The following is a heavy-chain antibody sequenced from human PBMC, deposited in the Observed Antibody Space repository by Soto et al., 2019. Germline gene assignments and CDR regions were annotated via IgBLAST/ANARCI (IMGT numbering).Heavy chain of an antibody. CDR2: IYYSGST. V-gene: IGHV4-31*03. CDR3: ARFRSSGYFIDY. D-gene: IGHD3-22*01. CDR1: GGSISSGGYY. J-gene: IGHJ4*02. Sequence: SETLSLTCTVSGGSISSGGYYWSWIRQHPGKGLEWIGYIYYSGSTYYNPSLKSRVTISVDTSKNQFSLKLSSVTAADTAVYYCARFRSSGYFIDYWGQGTLVTVSS.